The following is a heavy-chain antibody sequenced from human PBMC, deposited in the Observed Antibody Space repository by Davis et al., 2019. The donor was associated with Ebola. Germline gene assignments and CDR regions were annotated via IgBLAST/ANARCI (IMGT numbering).Heavy chain of an antibody. Sequence: GESLKISCAASGFTFSSYWMHWVRQAPGKGLEWVSAISGSGGSTYYADSVKGRFTISRDNAKNSLYLQMNSLRDEDTAVYYCARGRYSSSSVYFDYWGQGTLVTVSS. CDR1: GFTFSSYW. J-gene: IGHJ4*02. CDR3: ARGRYSSSSVYFDY. V-gene: IGHV3-48*02. D-gene: IGHD6-6*01. CDR2: ISGSGGST.